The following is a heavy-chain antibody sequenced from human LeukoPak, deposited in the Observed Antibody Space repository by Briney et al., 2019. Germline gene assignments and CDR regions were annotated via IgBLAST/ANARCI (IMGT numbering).Heavy chain of an antibody. CDR3: ARRGYSYGWSFDY. D-gene: IGHD5-18*01. CDR2: INPNSGGT. Sequence: ASVKVSCKDSGYTFTGYYMHWVRQAPGQGLEWMGRINPNSGGTNYAQKFQGRVTMTRDTSISTAYMEMSRLRSDDTAVYYCARRGYSYGWSFDYWGQGTLVTVSS. V-gene: IGHV1-2*06. CDR1: GYTFTGYY. J-gene: IGHJ4*02.